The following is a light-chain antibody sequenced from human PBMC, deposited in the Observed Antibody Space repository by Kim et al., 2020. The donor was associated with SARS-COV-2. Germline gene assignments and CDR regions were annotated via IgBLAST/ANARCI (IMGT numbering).Light chain of an antibody. V-gene: IGLV2-8*01. CDR2: EVS. CDR1: SSYVGGYNY. CDR3: SSYAAISNFV. Sequence: QSALTQPPSASGSPGQSVTISCTGTSSYVGGYNYVSWYQQHPGKAPKLMIYEVSKRPSGVPDRFSGSKSGNTASLTVSGLQAEDEADYYCSSYAAISNFVFGTGTKVTVL. J-gene: IGLJ1*01.